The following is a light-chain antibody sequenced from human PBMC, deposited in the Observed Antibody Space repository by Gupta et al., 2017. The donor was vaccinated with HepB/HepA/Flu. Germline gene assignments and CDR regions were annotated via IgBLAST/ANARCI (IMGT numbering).Light chain of an antibody. CDR3: QQYYSTLLT. Sequence: DIVMTQSPDSLAVSLGERATINCKSSQSLLYSSSNQNYLAWYQQKPRQPPKLLIYWASTRESGVPDRFSGSGSGTDFTLTISSLQAEDVAVYYCQQYYSTLLTFGGRDQGGDQT. CDR1: QSLLYSSSNQNY. V-gene: IGKV4-1*01. CDR2: WAS. J-gene: IGKJ4*01.